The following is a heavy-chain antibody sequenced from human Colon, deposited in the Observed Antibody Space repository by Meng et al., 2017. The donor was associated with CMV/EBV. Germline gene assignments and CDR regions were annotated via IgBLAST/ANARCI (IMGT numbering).Heavy chain of an antibody. CDR3: ARAPDIVVVPAAGYSYGFDY. Sequence: FSGYSWSWIRQPPGKGLEWIGEINHSGSTNYNPSLKSRVTISVDTSKNQFSLKLSSVTAADTAVYYCARAPDIVVVPAAGYSYGFDYWGQGTLVTVSS. CDR1: FSGYS. J-gene: IGHJ4*02. V-gene: IGHV4-34*01. D-gene: IGHD2-2*01. CDR2: INHSGST.